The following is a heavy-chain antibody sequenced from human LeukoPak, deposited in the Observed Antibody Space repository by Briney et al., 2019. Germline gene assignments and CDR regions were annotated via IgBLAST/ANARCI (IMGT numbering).Heavy chain of an antibody. CDR2: IYYSGST. V-gene: IGHV4-39*01. D-gene: IGHD1-14*01. Sequence: SETLSLTCTVSGGSISSSTYYWGWIRQPPGKGLEWIGTIYYSGSTYYNPSLKSRVTISVDTSKNQFSLRLGSVTAADTAVYYCARHPELISVDYWGQGALVTVSS. J-gene: IGHJ4*02. CDR3: ARHPELISVDY. CDR1: GGSISSSTYY.